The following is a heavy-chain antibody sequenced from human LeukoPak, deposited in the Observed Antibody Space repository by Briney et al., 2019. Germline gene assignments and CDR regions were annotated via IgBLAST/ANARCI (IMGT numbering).Heavy chain of an antibody. D-gene: IGHD3-22*01. CDR2: ISYDGSNK. CDR1: GFTFSSYA. CDR3: ARGFPHHYDSRGIKFDF. Sequence: GGSLRLSCAASGFTFSSYAMHWVRQAPGKGLEWVAVISYDGSNKKYADSVKGRFTISRDNSKNTLYLQMNSLRAEDTAVYYCARGFPHHYDSRGIKFDFWGQGILVSVSS. J-gene: IGHJ4*02. V-gene: IGHV3-30*04.